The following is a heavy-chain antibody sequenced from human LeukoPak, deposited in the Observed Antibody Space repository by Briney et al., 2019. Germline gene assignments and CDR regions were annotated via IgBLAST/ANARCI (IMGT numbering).Heavy chain of an antibody. V-gene: IGHV4-31*11. J-gene: IGHJ4*02. D-gene: IGHD1-26*01. CDR3: ARDIGNTFDY. CDR2: IYYSGST. Sequence: SETLSLTCAVYGGSFSGYYWSWIRQHPGKGLEWIGYIYYSGSTYYNPSLKSRVTISVDTSKNQFSLKLSSVTAADTAVYYCARDIGNTFDYWGQGTLVTVSS. CDR1: GGSFSGYY.